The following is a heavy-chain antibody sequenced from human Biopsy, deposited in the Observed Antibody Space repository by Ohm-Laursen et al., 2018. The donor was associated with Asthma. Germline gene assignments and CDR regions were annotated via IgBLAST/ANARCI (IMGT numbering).Heavy chain of an antibody. CDR1: GGTFNTYV. V-gene: IGHV1-69*13. D-gene: IGHD2-2*01. CDR3: ARKAGSCISRTCYSLDF. Sequence: SVKVSCKSLGGTFNTYVIGWVRQAPGQGLEWMGGINSVFGTTTYPQKFQDRVTITADDSTSTVYMELSSLRSEVTAVYYCARKAGSCISRTCYSLDFWGQGTLVTVSS. J-gene: IGHJ4*02. CDR2: INSVFGTT.